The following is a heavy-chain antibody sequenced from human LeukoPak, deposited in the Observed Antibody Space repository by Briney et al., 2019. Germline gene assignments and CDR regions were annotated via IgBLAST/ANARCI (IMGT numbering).Heavy chain of an antibody. CDR2: VIVTFGAT. J-gene: IGHJ6*03. V-gene: IGHV1-69*06. CDR1: VGTLNMYA. CDR3: ARGPSVNYYMDV. Sequence: GASVTVSFTASVGTLNMYAINWVRQAPGQGLEWMGRVIVTFGATKYAQKLQGRVTISADTSTNTAYMDLTSLRSEDTAVYYCARGPSVNYYMDVWGKGTTVIVSS.